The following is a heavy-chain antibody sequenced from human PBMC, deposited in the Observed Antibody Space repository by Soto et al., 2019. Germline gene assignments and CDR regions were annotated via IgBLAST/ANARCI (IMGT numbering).Heavy chain of an antibody. V-gene: IGHV4-31*03. CDR1: GLTISSASYY. D-gene: IGHD6-13*01. CDR3: ARYRISGSWSKFDY. CDR2: IYYNGST. J-gene: IGHJ4*02. Sequence: QVLLQESGPGLMKPSQTLSLTCTVSGLTISSASYYWSWIRQHTGKGLEWVGNIYYNGSTYYSPSLKRRVTLWVDTSKNQFSLRLASVTAADTAVYYCARYRISGSWSKFDYWGQGTLVTVSS.